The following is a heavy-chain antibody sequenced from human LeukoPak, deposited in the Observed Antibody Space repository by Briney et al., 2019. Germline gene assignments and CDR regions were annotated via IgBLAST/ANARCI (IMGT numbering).Heavy chain of an antibody. V-gene: IGHV3-7*01. D-gene: IGHD6-13*01. CDR3: AKGEGWQQPYYYYMDV. J-gene: IGHJ6*03. CDR1: GFTFSDFW. CDR2: IKQDGSEK. Sequence: GGSLRLSCAASGFTFSDFWMTWARQAPGKGLEWVANIKQDGSEKYYVDSVRGRFTISRDNAKNSLNLQMNSLRAEDTAVYYCAKGEGWQQPYYYYMDVWGKGTTVTISS.